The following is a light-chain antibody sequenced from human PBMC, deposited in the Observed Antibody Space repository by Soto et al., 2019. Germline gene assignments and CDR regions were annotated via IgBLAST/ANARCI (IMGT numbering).Light chain of an antibody. J-gene: IGKJ1*01. CDR2: DAS. Sequence: EIVLTPSPDTLSLSPGERATLSCRASQSVSRTYLAWYQQKPGQAPRLLIYDASNRATGFPDRFSASESGTDFTLTISRLEPEDYAVYYCHQYGSSPATFGQGTKVDIK. V-gene: IGKV3-20*01. CDR1: QSVSRTY. CDR3: HQYGSSPAT.